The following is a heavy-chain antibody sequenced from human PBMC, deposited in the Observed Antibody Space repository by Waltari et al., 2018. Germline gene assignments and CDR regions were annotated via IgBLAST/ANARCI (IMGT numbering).Heavy chain of an antibody. CDR3: ARVLGASGTNWYFDL. CDR1: GFIVSSNY. CDR2: IYRGGTT. D-gene: IGHD3-10*01. V-gene: IGHV3-53*02. J-gene: IGHJ2*01. Sequence: ELQLVETGGALIQPGGSLRLSCAASGFIVSSNYMSWVRQAPGNGLEWVSLIYRGGTTYYADSVRGRFSISRDNSKNTVYLQVSGLRAEDTAVYYCARVLGASGTNWYFDLWGRGTLVTVSS.